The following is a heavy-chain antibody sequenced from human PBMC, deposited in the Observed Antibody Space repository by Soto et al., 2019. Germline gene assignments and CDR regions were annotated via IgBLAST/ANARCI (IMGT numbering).Heavy chain of an antibody. CDR2: ISSSGSTI. CDR3: ASDSSSFLSAYYKAYDY. V-gene: IGHV3-11*01. J-gene: IGHJ4*02. Sequence: QVKLVESGGGLVKPGGSLRLSCAASRFTFSDYYMSWIRQAPGKGLEWVSYISSSGSTIYYADSVKGRFTISRDNAKNSLYLQMNSLRAEDTAVYYCASDSSSFLSAYYKAYDYWVQGTLVTFSA. D-gene: IGHD6-6*01. CDR1: RFTFSDYY.